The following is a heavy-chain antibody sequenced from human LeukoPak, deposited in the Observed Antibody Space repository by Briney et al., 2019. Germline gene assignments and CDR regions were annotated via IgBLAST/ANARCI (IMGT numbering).Heavy chain of an antibody. J-gene: IGHJ4*02. CDR1: GFTFSSYG. Sequence: GGSLRLSCAASGFTFSSYGMHWVRQAPGKGLEWVAVISYDGSNKYYADSVKGRFTISRDNSKNTLYLQMNSLRAEDTAVYYCAEGQWLVLFPDYRGQGTLVTVSS. CDR2: ISYDGSNK. CDR3: AEGQWLVLFPDY. V-gene: IGHV3-30*18. D-gene: IGHD6-19*01.